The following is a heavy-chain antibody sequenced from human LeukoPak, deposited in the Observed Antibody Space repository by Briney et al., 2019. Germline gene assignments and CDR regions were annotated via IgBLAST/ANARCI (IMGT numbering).Heavy chain of an antibody. CDR1: GFTFSSYG. V-gene: IGHV3-30*02. D-gene: IGHD3-3*01. J-gene: IGHJ4*02. CDR2: IRYDGSNK. Sequence: PGGSLRLSCAASGFTFSSYGMHWVRQAPGKGLEWVAFIRYDGSNKYYADSVKGRFTISRDNSKNTLYLQMNSLRAEDTAVYYCAKGEADFWNGYYFDYWGQGTLVTVSS. CDR3: AKGEADFWNGYYFDY.